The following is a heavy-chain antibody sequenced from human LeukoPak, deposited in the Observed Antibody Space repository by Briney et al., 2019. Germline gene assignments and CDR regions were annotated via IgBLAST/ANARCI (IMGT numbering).Heavy chain of an antibody. CDR1: GGSISSYY. V-gene: IGHV4-59*01. J-gene: IGHJ4*02. Sequence: PSETLSLTCTVSGGSISSYYWSWIRQPPGKGLEWIGYIYYSGSTSYNPSLKSRVSISIDPSKNQFSLRLRSVAAADTAVYFCARGLFSTRRESDYWGQGTLVTVSS. CDR3: ARGLFSTRRESDY. CDR2: IYYSGST. D-gene: IGHD2-2*01.